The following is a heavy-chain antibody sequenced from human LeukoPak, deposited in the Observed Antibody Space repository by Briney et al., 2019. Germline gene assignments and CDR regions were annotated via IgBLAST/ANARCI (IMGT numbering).Heavy chain of an antibody. CDR3: ARGSTMYYYGSGSGTFDY. V-gene: IGHV4-39*01. D-gene: IGHD3-10*01. Sequence: SETLSLTCTVSGGSINSSSYYWGWIRQPPGTGLEWIGSIYYSGSTYYNPSLKSRVTISVDTSKNQFSLKLSSVTAADTAVYYCARGSTMYYYGSGSGTFDYWGQGTLVTVSS. J-gene: IGHJ4*02. CDR1: GGSINSSSYY. CDR2: IYYSGST.